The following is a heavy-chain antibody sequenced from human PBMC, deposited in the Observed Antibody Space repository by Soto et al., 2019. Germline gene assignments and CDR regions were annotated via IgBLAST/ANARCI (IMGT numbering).Heavy chain of an antibody. D-gene: IGHD3-22*01. Sequence: SVKVSCKASGGTFSSYSISWVLQAPGQGLEWTGGIIPIFGTANYAQKFQGRVTITADESTSTAYMELSSLRSEDTAVYYCARDRGAYYYDSSGYYPRVLDYWGQGTLVTVSS. CDR2: IIPIFGTA. CDR1: GGTFSSYS. CDR3: ARDRGAYYYDSSGYYPRVLDY. J-gene: IGHJ4*02. V-gene: IGHV1-69*13.